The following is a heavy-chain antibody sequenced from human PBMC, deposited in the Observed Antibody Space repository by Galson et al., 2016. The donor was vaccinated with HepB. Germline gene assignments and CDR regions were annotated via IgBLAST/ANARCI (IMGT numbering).Heavy chain of an antibody. Sequence: SLRLSCAASGFTFSNYGMHWVRQAPGKGLEWVAVIWSDGSNKNYAESVKGRFTISRDNSKDALYLQMNSLRDGDTAVYYCARGSGGREKSPPPTWGQGTLVIVSS. J-gene: IGHJ5*02. CDR1: GFTFSNYG. CDR3: ARGSGGREKSPPPT. CDR2: IWSDGSNK. V-gene: IGHV3-33*01. D-gene: IGHD1-26*01.